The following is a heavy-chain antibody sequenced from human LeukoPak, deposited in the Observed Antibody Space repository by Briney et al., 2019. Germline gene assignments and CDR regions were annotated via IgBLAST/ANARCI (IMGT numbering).Heavy chain of an antibody. V-gene: IGHV4-39*02. CDR1: GGSISSSSYY. J-gene: IGHJ4*02. CDR3: ARDGDCSRTNCHTGPLDF. Sequence: SETLSLTCTVSGGSISSSSYYWGWIRQPPGKGLEWIGSIYYTGSTYYNPSLKSRVTISVDTSKNQFSLKVNSVTAADTAVYYCARDGDCSRTNCHTGPLDFWGQGALVTVSS. CDR2: IYYTGST. D-gene: IGHD2-2*01.